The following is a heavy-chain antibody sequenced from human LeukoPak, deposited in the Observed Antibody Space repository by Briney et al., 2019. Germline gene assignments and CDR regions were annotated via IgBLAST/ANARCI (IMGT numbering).Heavy chain of an antibody. CDR1: GFTCSSYE. V-gene: IGHV3-48*03. CDR3: ARIVNWDFDY. D-gene: IGHD7-27*01. CDR2: ISVSGTTI. J-gene: IGHJ4*02. Sequence: PGGSLRLSCAASGFTCSSYEMNWVRQAPGKGLEWVSHISVSGTTIYYADSVKGRFTISRDNAKNSLYLQMNSLRAEDTAVYYCARIVNWDFDYWGQGTLVTVSS.